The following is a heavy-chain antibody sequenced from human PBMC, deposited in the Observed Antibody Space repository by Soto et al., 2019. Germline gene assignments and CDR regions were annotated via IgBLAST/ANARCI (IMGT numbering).Heavy chain of an antibody. J-gene: IGHJ4*02. D-gene: IGHD1-26*01. V-gene: IGHV4-59*01. CDR2: IYYSGST. CDR3: ARRYGATWDC. CDR1: GGSISSYY. Sequence: QVQLQASGPGLVKPSETLSLTCTVSGGSISSYYWSWIRQPPGRGLEWIGYIYYSGSTNYNPSLNSLVIISVDTSKNQFALKLSSVSAADTAVYYCARRYGATWDCWGQGTLVTVSS.